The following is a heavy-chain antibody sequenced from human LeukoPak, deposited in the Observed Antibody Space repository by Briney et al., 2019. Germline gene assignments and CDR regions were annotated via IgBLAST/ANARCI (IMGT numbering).Heavy chain of an antibody. J-gene: IGHJ6*02. Sequence: GGSLRLSCAASGFTSSSYAMSWVRQAPGKGLEWVSAISGSGGSTYYADSVKGRFTISRDNSKNTMYLQMNSLRAEDTAIYYCARGPTMYGMDVWGQGTTVTVSS. CDR2: ISGSGGST. V-gene: IGHV3-23*01. CDR1: GFTSSSYA. CDR3: ARGPTMYGMDV.